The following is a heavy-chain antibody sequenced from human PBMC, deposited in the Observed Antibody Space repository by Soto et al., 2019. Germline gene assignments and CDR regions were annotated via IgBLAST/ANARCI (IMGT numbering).Heavy chain of an antibody. J-gene: IGHJ4*02. Sequence: PSETPFLTCTVSGGSLSRGEYFWSWIRHPPGKGLEWIGYIYYSGSTYYNPSLKSRVTISVDTSKNQFSLKLSSVTAADTAVYYCASLLLRGYSYGYDYWGQGTLVTVSS. CDR1: GGSLSRGEYF. D-gene: IGHD5-18*01. V-gene: IGHV4-30-4*01. CDR2: IYYSGST. CDR3: ASLLLRGYSYGYDY.